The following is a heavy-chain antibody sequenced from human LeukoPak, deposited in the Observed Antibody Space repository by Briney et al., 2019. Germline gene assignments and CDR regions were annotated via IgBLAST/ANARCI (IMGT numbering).Heavy chain of an antibody. CDR3: ARLADYGNYGPREYLDF. J-gene: IGHJ4*02. V-gene: IGHV3-21*01. CDR1: GLTFSSYE. Sequence: GGSLRLSCAASGLTFSSYEMNWVRQAPGKGLEWVSSISSSSSSIYYADSLKGRFTISRDNAKTSLYLQMNSLRAEDTAVYYCARLADYGNYGPREYLDFWGQGTLVTVSS. D-gene: IGHD4-11*01. CDR2: ISSSSSSI.